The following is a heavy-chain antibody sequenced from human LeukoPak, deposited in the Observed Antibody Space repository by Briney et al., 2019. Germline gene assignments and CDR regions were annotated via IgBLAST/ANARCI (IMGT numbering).Heavy chain of an antibody. CDR1: GGTFSSYA. CDR3: AREDKEHLADFDY. D-gene: IGHD6-13*01. CDR2: IIPILGTA. V-gene: IGHV1-69*04. J-gene: IGHJ4*02. Sequence: SVKVSCKASGGTFSSYAISWVRQAPGQGLEWMGRIIPILGTANYAQKFQGRVTITADKSTSTAYMELSSLRSEDTAVYYCAREDKEHLADFDYWGQGTLVTVSS.